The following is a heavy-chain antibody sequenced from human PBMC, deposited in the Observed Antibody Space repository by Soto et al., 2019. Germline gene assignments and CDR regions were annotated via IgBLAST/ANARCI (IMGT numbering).Heavy chain of an antibody. V-gene: IGHV3-48*01. CDR2: ISSSSSTI. Sequence: GGSLRLSCAASGFTFSSYSMNWVRQAPGKGLEWVSYISSSSSTIYYADSVKGRFTISRDNAKNSLYLQMNSLRAEDTAVYYCARDRAYSSSWYSRELDYWGQGTLVTVSS. CDR1: GFTFSSYS. CDR3: ARDRAYSSSWYSRELDY. D-gene: IGHD6-13*01. J-gene: IGHJ4*02.